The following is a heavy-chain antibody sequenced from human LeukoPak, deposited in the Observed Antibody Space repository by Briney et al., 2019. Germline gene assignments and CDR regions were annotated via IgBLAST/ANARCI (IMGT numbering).Heavy chain of an antibody. D-gene: IGHD2-2*01. CDR3: ATLPTAIYYFDY. CDR2: IYYSGST. Sequence: PSETLSLTCTVSGGSISSSSYYWGWLRQPPGKGLEWIGSIYYSGSTYYNPSLKSRVTMPVDTSKSQFSLKLSSVAAADTAVYYCATLPTAIYYFDYWGQGTLVTVSS. V-gene: IGHV4-39*01. J-gene: IGHJ4*02. CDR1: GGSISSSSYY.